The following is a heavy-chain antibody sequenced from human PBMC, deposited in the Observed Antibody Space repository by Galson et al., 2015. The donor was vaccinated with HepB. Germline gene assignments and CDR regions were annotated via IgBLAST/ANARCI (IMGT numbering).Heavy chain of an antibody. J-gene: IGHJ4*02. D-gene: IGHD6-13*01. CDR3: AKDRSRSGGWSFGNY. Sequence: SLRLSCAASGFTFSTYDMTWGRQAPGKGLEWVSGIRGSGGSTYYADSVKGGFTISRDSSKNTLYLQMNSLRADDTAVYDCAKDRSRSGGWSFGNYWGQGTLVTVSS. V-gene: IGHV3-23*01. CDR2: IRGSGGST. CDR1: GFTFSTYD.